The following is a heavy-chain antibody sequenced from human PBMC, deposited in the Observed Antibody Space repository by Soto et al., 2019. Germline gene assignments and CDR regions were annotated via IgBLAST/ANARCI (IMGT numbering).Heavy chain of an antibody. V-gene: IGHV1-18*01. CDR1: GYSFPSYG. CDR2: IRAYTGNT. J-gene: IGHJ4*02. D-gene: IGHD1-1*01. CDR3: GGDEVHSIILPDFDF. Sequence: QVQLVQSGTEVKKTGDSVKVSCKASGYSFPSYGVSWVRQAPGQGLEWLGWIRAYTGNTHYAQKFHGRVTMTTDTSPRTAYVVLWGLCSEDTDVYFFGGDEVHSIILPDFDFCGQGALVAVSS.